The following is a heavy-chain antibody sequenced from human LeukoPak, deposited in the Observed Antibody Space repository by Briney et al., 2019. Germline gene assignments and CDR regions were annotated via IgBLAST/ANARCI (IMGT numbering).Heavy chain of an antibody. D-gene: IGHD3-3*01. CDR2: MNPNSGNT. Sequence: GASVKVSCKASGYIFSSNDINWVRQAAGQGLEWMGWMNPNSGNTGYAQKFQGRVTMTRNTSISTAYMELSSLRSEDTAVYYCARGRGPISNWFDPWGQGTLVTVSS. CDR3: ARGRGPISNWFDP. CDR1: GYIFSSND. J-gene: IGHJ5*02. V-gene: IGHV1-8*01.